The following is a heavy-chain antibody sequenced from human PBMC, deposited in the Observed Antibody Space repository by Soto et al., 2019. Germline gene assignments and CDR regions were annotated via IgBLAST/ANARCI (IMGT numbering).Heavy chain of an antibody. J-gene: IGHJ4*02. CDR3: ARLRLGSRGNSFDY. CDR2: INSDQTST. Sequence: GGSLRLSCTGSGFTFTNYWMHWVRQAPGKGLEWVSRINSDQTSTTYADSVKGRFTISRDNAKSTLYLQMNGLRAEDTALYYCARLRLGSRGNSFDYWGPGTLVTVSS. CDR1: GFTFTNYW. D-gene: IGHD1-1*01. V-gene: IGHV3-74*01.